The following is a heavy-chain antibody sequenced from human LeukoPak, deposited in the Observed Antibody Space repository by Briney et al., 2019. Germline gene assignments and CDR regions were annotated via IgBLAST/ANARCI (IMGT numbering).Heavy chain of an antibody. Sequence: GGSLRLFCAASGFTFSGFWMSWVRQAPGKGLEWVASIKVDGSETYYVDSVKGRFTISRDNAKNSLFLQMSSLRAEDTAVYYCARNGRSLDYWGQGTLVTVSS. J-gene: IGHJ4*02. D-gene: IGHD2-15*01. CDR2: IKVDGSET. V-gene: IGHV3-7*01. CDR3: ARNGRSLDY. CDR1: GFTFSGFW.